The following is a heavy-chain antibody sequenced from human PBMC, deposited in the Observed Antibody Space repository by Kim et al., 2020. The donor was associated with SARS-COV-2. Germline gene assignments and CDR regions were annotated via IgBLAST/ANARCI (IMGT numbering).Heavy chain of an antibody. D-gene: IGHD3-22*01. CDR1: DFTVSSNY. V-gene: IGHV3-53*01. Sequence: GGSLRLSCAASDFTVSSNYMTWVRQAPGKGLEWVSVIYNDGGSDRTYYADSVKGRFTISRDDSNNALYLQMNSLRAEDTAIYYCTSSYYYDNSGYYHWGQGTLVTVSS. CDR3: TSSYYYDNSGYYH. J-gene: IGHJ4*02. CDR2: IYNDGGSDRT.